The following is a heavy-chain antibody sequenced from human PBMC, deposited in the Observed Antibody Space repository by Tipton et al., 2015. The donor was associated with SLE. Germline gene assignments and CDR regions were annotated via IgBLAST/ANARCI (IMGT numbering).Heavy chain of an antibody. CDR2: IYSGGST. CDR3: AKDHSGEKYNWNDEGVMDY. Sequence: GSLRLSCAASGFTFSSYAMSWVRKAPGKGLEWVSVIYSGGSTYYADSVKGRFTISRDNSKNTLYLQMNSLRAEDTAVYYCAKDHSGEKYNWNDEGVMDYWGQGTLVTVSS. D-gene: IGHD1-1*01. CDR1: GFTFSSYA. V-gene: IGHV3-23*03. J-gene: IGHJ4*02.